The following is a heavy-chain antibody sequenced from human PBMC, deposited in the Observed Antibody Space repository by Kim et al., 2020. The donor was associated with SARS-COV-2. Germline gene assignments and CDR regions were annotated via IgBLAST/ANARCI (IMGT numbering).Heavy chain of an antibody. D-gene: IGHD2-15*01. V-gene: IGHV3-21*01. Sequence: GGSLRLSCAASGFTFSSYSMNWVRQAPGKGLEWVSSISSSSSYIYYADSVKGRFTISRDNAKNSLYLQMNSLRAEDTAVYYCARDSGLVLSSYGMDVWGQGTTVTVSS. CDR3: ARDSGLVLSSYGMDV. CDR1: GFTFSSYS. CDR2: ISSSSSYI. J-gene: IGHJ6*02.